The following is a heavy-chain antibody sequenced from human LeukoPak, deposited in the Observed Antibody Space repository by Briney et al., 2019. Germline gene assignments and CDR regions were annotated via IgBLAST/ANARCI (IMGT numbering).Heavy chain of an antibody. CDR2: ISYDGSNK. CDR1: GFTFSSYG. Sequence: SGGSLRLSCAASGFTFSSYGMHWVRQAPGKGLEWVAVISYDGSNKYYADSVKGRFTISRDNSKNTLYLQMNSLRAEDTAVYYCAKDYAYYYGSGSSDYWGQGTLVTVSS. J-gene: IGHJ4*02. V-gene: IGHV3-30*18. CDR3: AKDYAYYYGSGSSDY. D-gene: IGHD3-10*01.